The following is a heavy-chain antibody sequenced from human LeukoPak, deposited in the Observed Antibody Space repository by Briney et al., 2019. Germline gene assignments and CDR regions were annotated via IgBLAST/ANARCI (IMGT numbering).Heavy chain of an antibody. V-gene: IGHV3-30*04. CDR1: GFTFSSYA. J-gene: IGHJ3*02. Sequence: PGRSLRLSCAASGFTFSSYAMHWVRQAPGKGLEWVAVISYDGSNKYYADSVKGRFTISRDNSKNTLYLQMNSLRAEGTAVYYCARARWDSSGQHNAFDIWGQGTMVTVSS. CDR2: ISYDGSNK. D-gene: IGHD3-22*01. CDR3: ARARWDSSGQHNAFDI.